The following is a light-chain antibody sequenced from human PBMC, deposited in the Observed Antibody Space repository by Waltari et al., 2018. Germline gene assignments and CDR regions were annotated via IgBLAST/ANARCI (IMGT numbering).Light chain of an antibody. Sequence: QSVLIQPPSASGTPGPRVIIPCSGSNSNTGTNPLYWYLQLPGTPPKVLIYRNDQRPSGVPDRFSGSKSGTSASLAISGLRSEDGADYYCATWDDSLIAPVFGGGTKLTVL. CDR2: RND. J-gene: IGLJ2*01. CDR3: ATWDDSLIAPV. V-gene: IGLV1-47*01. CDR1: NSNTGTNP.